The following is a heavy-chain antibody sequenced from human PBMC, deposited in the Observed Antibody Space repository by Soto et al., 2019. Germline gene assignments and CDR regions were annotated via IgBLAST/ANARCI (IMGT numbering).Heavy chain of an antibody. D-gene: IGHD6-19*01. CDR1: GFTFSSYA. CDR2: ISGSGGST. CDR3: EKDLWGIAVAGIYAFDI. V-gene: IGHV3-23*01. Sequence: VQLLESGGGLVQPGGSLRLSCAASGFTFSSYAMSWVRQAPGKGLEWVSAISGSGGSTYYADSVKGRFTISRDNSKNTLYLQMNSLRAEDTAVYYCEKDLWGIAVAGIYAFDIWGQGTMVTVSS. J-gene: IGHJ3*02.